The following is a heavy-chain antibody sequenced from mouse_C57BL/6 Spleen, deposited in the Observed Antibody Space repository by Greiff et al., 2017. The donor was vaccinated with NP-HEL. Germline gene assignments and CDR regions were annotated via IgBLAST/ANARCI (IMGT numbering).Heavy chain of an antibody. J-gene: IGHJ2*01. D-gene: IGHD2-4*01. V-gene: IGHV7-1*01. CDR3: ARDAGGDYDGGYFDY. Sequence: EVKVVESGGGLVQSGRSLRLSCATSGFTFSDFYMEWVRQAPGKGLEWIAASRNKANDYTTEYSASVKGRFIVSRDTSQSILYLQMNALRAEDTAIYYCARDAGGDYDGGYFDYWGQGTTLTVSS. CDR2: SRNKANDYTT. CDR1: GFTFSDFY.